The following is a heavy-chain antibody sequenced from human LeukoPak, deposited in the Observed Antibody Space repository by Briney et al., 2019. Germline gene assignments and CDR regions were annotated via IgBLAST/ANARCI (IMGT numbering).Heavy chain of an antibody. CDR2: ISGSGDNT. Sequence: GGSLRLSCAASGFTFSSYAMSWVRQAPGKGLEWVSGISGSGDNTYYADSVKGRFTISRDNSKNTLYVQVNSLGTEDTAAYYCAKGSYYDSSGSFYIDYWGQGTLVTVSS. J-gene: IGHJ4*02. D-gene: IGHD3-22*01. CDR3: AKGSYYDSSGSFYIDY. CDR1: GFTFSSYA. V-gene: IGHV3-23*01.